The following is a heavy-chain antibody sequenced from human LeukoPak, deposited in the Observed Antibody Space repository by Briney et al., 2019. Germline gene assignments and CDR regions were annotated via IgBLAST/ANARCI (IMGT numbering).Heavy chain of an antibody. J-gene: IGHJ4*02. CDR1: GFTFSSYG. Sequence: PGGSLRLSCAASGFTFSSYGMHWVRQAPGKGLEWVAVIWYDGSNKYYADSVKGRFTISRDNSKNTLYLQMNSLRAEDTAVYYCAANYYDSSGFDYWGQGTLVTVSS. V-gene: IGHV3-33*01. CDR3: AANYYDSSGFDY. D-gene: IGHD3-22*01. CDR2: IWYDGSNK.